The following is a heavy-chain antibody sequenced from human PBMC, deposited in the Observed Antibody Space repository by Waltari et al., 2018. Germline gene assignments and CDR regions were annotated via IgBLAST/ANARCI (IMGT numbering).Heavy chain of an antibody. Sequence: QVQLQQWGAGLLKPSETLSLTCAVYGGSFSGYYWSWIRQPPGKGLEWIGEINHSGSTNYNPSLKSRVTISVDTSKNQFSLKLSSVIAADTAVYYCARHYDFWSGLSFDPWGQGTLVTVSS. J-gene: IGHJ5*02. V-gene: IGHV4-34*01. CDR3: ARHYDFWSGLSFDP. CDR2: INHSGST. D-gene: IGHD3-3*01. CDR1: GGSFSGYY.